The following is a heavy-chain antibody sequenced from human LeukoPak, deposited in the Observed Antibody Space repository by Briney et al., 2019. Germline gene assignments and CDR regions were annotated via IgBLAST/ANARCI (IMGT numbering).Heavy chain of an antibody. CDR1: GYTFTSYD. J-gene: IGHJ3*02. D-gene: IGHD3-22*01. Sequence: ASVKVSCKASGYTFTSYDMHWGRQAPGQGHEWMGWINPNSGGTNYAQKFPGRVTMTRDTSISTAYMELRRLSSDDTAVYYCARDTYYYDSSGYSYAFDIWGQGTMVTVSS. CDR2: INPNSGGT. CDR3: ARDTYYYDSSGYSYAFDI. V-gene: IGHV1-2*02.